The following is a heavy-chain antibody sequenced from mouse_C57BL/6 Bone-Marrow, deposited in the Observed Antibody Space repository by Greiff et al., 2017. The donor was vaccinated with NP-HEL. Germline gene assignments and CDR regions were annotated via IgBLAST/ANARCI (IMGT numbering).Heavy chain of an antibody. CDR1: GYTFTSYG. J-gene: IGHJ2*01. D-gene: IGHD4-1*01. V-gene: IGHV1-81*01. CDR3: ARWTGTVDY. Sequence: VKLMESGAELARPGASVKLSCKASGYTFTSYGISWVKQRTGQGLEWIGEIYPRSGNTYYNEKFKGKATLTADKSSSTAYMELRSLTSEDSAVYFCARWTGTVDYWGQGTTLTVSS. CDR2: IYPRSGNT.